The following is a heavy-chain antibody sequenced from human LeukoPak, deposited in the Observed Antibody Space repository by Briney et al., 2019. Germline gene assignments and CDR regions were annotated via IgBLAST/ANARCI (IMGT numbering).Heavy chain of an antibody. D-gene: IGHD2-15*01. CDR2: IRSDGSNK. CDR1: GLSVSGYG. CDR3: AKDHCSRCSEDDYFDY. J-gene: IGHJ4*02. Sequence: GWALRLSCAPSGLSVSGYGMHGVRQGPGKGLEGVAFIRSDGSNKYYADSVKGRFTVSRDNSKKTLYLQMNSLRGEDTAVYYCAKDHCSRCSEDDYFDYWGQGTLVTVSS. V-gene: IGHV3-30*02.